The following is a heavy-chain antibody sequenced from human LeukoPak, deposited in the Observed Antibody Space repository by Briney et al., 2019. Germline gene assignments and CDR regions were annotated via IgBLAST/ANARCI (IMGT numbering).Heavy chain of an antibody. CDR2: INPNSGGT. V-gene: IGHV1-2*02. CDR3: ARVSLGLSSRYGEDGDY. J-gene: IGHJ4*02. CDR1: GYTFTGYY. D-gene: IGHD6-13*01. Sequence: ASVKVSCKASGYTFTGYYMHWVRQAPGQGLEWMGWINPNSGGTNYAQKFQGRVTMTRDTSISTAYMELSRLRSDDTAVYYCARVSLGLSSRYGEDGDYWGQGTLVTVSS.